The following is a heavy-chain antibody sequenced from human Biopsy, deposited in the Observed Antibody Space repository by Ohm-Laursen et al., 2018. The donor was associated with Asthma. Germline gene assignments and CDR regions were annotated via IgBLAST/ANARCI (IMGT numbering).Heavy chain of an antibody. CDR3: ARASVAASSNWFDP. J-gene: IGHJ5*02. V-gene: IGHV4-30-4*01. CDR2: IHYSGST. CDR1: GASIKTDDHY. D-gene: IGHD6-19*01. Sequence: PSQTLSLTCTVSGASIKTDDHYWSWLRQPPGKGLEWFGFIHYSGSTSYNPSLKGGVTISVGTSKNQFSLKLSSVTAADTAVYYCARASVAASSNWFDPWGQGTLVTVSS.